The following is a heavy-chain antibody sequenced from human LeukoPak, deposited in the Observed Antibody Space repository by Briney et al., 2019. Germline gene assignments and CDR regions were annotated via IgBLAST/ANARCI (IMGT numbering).Heavy chain of an antibody. CDR1: GFTFSSYG. V-gene: IGHV3-30*19. Sequence: GGSLRLPCAASGFTFSSYGMHWVRQAPGEALEWVALISYDGTNEYYADSVKGRFIISRDNSKKTLYPQMNSLRAEDTAVYYCARASSSDSLIAAAGKIWGQGTLVTVSS. CDR3: ARASSSDSLIAAAGKI. D-gene: IGHD6-13*01. CDR2: ISYDGTNE. J-gene: IGHJ4*02.